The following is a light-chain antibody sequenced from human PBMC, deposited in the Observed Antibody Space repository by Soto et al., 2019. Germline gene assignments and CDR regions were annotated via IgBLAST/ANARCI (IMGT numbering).Light chain of an antibody. Sequence: EIVMTPSPATLSVSPGERATLSCRASQTISNNLAWYPQEAGQAPRLLIHDASTRATGIPARCSGGGSGPEFTLTSSSLQSGDLAVYCCHEYKNWPRTFGQGTRVEIK. CDR2: DAS. CDR1: QTISNN. CDR3: HEYKNWPRT. J-gene: IGKJ1*01. V-gene: IGKV3-15*01.